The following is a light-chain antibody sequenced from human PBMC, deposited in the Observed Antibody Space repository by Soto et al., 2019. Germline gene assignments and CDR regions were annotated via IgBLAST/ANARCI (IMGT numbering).Light chain of an antibody. Sequence: QSALTQPASVSGSPGQSITISCTGTSSDVGVYNYVSWYQQHPGKAPKVMIYEVSNRPSGVSDRFSGSKSGNTASLAISGLRSEDEADYYCAAWDDSLSGWVFGGGTKLTVL. CDR3: AAWDDSLSGWV. CDR2: EVS. J-gene: IGLJ3*02. V-gene: IGLV2-14*01. CDR1: SSDVGVYNY.